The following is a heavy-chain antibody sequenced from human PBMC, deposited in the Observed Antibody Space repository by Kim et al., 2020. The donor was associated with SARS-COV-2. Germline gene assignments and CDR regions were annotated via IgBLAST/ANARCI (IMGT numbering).Heavy chain of an antibody. J-gene: IGHJ6*01. V-gene: IGHV4-34*01. CDR1: GGSFSGYY. D-gene: IGHD3-3*01. CDR2: INHSGST. Sequence: SETLSLTCAVYGGSFSGYYWSWIRQPPGKGLEWIGEINHSGSTNYNPSLKSRVTISVDTSKNQFSLKLSSVTAADTAVYYCARKRITIFGVVIMPHYYYG. CDR3: ARKRITIFGVVIMPHYYYG.